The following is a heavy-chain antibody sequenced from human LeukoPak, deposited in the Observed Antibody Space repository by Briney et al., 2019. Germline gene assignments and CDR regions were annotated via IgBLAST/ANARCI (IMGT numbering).Heavy chain of an antibody. CDR3: ARGLVAVVVTAAPFDY. D-gene: IGHD2-21*02. Sequence: SETLSLTCAVYGGSFSGYYWSWVRQPPGKGLEWIGEINHSGSTNYNPSLKSRVTISVDTSKNQFSLKLSSVTAADTAVYYCARGLVAVVVTAAPFDYWGQGTLVTVSS. CDR2: INHSGST. J-gene: IGHJ4*02. CDR1: GGSFSGYY. V-gene: IGHV4-34*01.